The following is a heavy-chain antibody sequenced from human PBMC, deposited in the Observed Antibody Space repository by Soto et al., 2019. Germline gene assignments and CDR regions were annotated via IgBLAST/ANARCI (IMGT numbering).Heavy chain of an antibody. CDR2: IIPIFGTA. CDR3: ARWGAYCSGGSCYDFQH. CDR1: GGTFSSYA. Sequence: QVQLVQSGAEVKKPGSSVKVSCKASGGTFSSYAISWVRQAPGQGLEWMGGIIPIFGTANYAQKFQGRVTITADESTSTAYMELSSLRSEDTAVYYCARWGAYCSGGSCYDFQHWGQGTLVTVSS. D-gene: IGHD2-15*01. J-gene: IGHJ1*01. V-gene: IGHV1-69*01.